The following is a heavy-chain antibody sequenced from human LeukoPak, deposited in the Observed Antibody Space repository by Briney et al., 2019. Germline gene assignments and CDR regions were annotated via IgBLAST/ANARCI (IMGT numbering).Heavy chain of an antibody. D-gene: IGHD1-26*01. V-gene: IGHV4-61*02. CDR2: IYTSGST. CDR3: AVVGATTGVDY. Sequence: SQTLSLTCTVSGGSISSGSYYWSWIRQPAGKGLEWIGRIYTSGSTNYNPSLKSRVTISVDTSKNQFSLKLSSVTAADTAVYYCAVVGATTGVDYWGQGTLVTVSS. J-gene: IGHJ4*02. CDR1: GGSISSGSYY.